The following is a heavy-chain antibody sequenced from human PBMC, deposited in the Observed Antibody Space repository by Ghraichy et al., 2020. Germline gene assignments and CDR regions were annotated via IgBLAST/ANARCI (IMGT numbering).Heavy chain of an antibody. D-gene: IGHD3-16*01. J-gene: IGHJ4*02. Sequence: GGSLRLSCAASGFTFSSYSMNWVRQAPGKGLEWVSSISSSSYIYYADSVKGRFTISRDNAKNSLYLQMNSLRAEDTAVYYCARDSKFGIMEPARFDYWGQGTLVTVSS. CDR1: GFTFSSYS. CDR2: ISSSSYI. CDR3: ARDSKFGIMEPARFDY. V-gene: IGHV3-21*01.